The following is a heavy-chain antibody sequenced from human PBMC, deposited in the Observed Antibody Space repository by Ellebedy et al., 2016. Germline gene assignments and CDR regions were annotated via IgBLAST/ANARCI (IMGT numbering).Heavy chain of an antibody. V-gene: IGHV1-69*13. CDR1: GGTFSSYA. CDR2: IIPIFGTA. J-gene: IGHJ4*02. CDR3: ARVGGYNGVMHYDY. Sequence: SVKVSXXASGGTFSSYAISWVRQAPGQGLEWMGGIIPIFGTANYAQKFQGRVTITADESTSTAYMELSSLRSEDTAVYYCARVGGYNGVMHYDYWGQGTLVTVSS. D-gene: IGHD1-1*01.